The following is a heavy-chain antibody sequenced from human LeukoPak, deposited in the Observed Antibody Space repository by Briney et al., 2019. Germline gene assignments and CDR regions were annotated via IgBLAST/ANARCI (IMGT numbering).Heavy chain of an antibody. Sequence: GGSLRLSCVGSGFTFSSSWMSWVRQAPGKGLEWVANIKEDGSQTNYVDSVKGRFTISRDNAKNSLYMQLNSLRAEDTAVYYCARDRGWFAHDYWGQGTLVTVSS. CDR3: ARDRGWFAHDY. V-gene: IGHV3-7*01. CDR1: GFTFSSSW. J-gene: IGHJ4*02. CDR2: IKEDGSQT. D-gene: IGHD3-10*01.